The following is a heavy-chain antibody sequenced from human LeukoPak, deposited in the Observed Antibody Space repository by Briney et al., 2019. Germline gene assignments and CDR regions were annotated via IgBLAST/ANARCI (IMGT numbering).Heavy chain of an antibody. D-gene: IGHD6-19*01. CDR3: ARLKQWLYSDGDGT. CDR1: GFTFSDYY. J-gene: IGHJ4*02. CDR2: ISSSSSYI. V-gene: IGHV3-21*01. Sequence: GGSLRLSCAASGFTFSDYYMNWVRQAPGKGLEWVSSISSSSSYIYYADSVKGRFTISRDNAKNSLYLQMNSLRAEDTAVYYCARLKQWLYSDGDGTWGQGTLVTVSS.